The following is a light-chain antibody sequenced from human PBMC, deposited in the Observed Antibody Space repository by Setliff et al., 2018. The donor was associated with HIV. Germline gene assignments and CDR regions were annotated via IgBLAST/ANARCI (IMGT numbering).Light chain of an antibody. CDR1: SSDVGDYSH. V-gene: IGLV2-11*01. CDR2: DVD. Sequence: QSALAQPRSVSGPPGQSVTISCTGSSSDVGDYSHVSWYQQHPGKAPKVIIYDVDKRPSGVPERFSASRSGTTASLTISGLQADDEADYYCCSHAGTSFVFGIGTKVTVL. J-gene: IGLJ1*01. CDR3: CSHAGTSFV.